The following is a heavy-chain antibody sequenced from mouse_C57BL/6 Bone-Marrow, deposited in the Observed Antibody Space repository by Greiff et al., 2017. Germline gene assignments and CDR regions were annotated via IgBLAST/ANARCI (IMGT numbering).Heavy chain of an antibody. CDR1: GYAFTNYL. D-gene: IGHD2-4*01. J-gene: IGHJ3*01. CDR2: INPGSGGT. Sequence: VQRVESGAELVRPGTSVKVSCKASGYAFTNYLIEWVKQRPGQGLEWIGVINPGSGGTNYNEKFKGKATLTADKSSSTAYMQLSSLTSEDSAVYFCARRNDYDGFAYWGQGTLVTVSA. V-gene: IGHV1-54*01. CDR3: ARRNDYDGFAY.